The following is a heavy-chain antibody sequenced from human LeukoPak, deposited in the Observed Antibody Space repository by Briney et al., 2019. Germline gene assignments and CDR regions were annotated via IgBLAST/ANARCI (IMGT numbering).Heavy chain of an antibody. D-gene: IGHD3-10*01. Sequence: GALVKVSCKASGYTFTGYYMHWVRQAPGQGLEWMGWINPNSGGTNYAQEFQGRVTMTRDTSISTAYMELSRLRSDDTAVYYCARVYKTRYHAAPPGYWGQGTLVTVSS. V-gene: IGHV1-2*02. CDR1: GYTFTGYY. CDR3: ARVYKTRYHAAPPGY. CDR2: INPNSGGT. J-gene: IGHJ4*02.